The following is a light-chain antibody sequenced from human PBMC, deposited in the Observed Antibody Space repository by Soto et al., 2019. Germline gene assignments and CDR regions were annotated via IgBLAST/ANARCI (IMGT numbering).Light chain of an antibody. CDR3: HQSYSAPPT. CDR2: AAS. V-gene: IGKV1-39*01. Sequence: DIQMTQSPSSLSASVGDRVTITCRARQNINNYLNWYQQKPGKTPKVLIYAASSLQSGVTSRYSGSGSGTDFALTISSILVEDFATYYCHQSYSAPPTFVGGTKVEI. J-gene: IGKJ4*01. CDR1: QNINNY.